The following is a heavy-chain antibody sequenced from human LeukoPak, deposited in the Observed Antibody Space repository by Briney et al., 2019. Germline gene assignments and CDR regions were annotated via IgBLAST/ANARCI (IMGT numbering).Heavy chain of an antibody. CDR2: INPNSGDT. V-gene: IGHV1-2*02. Sequence: ASVKVSCKASGYTFTGYYMNWVRQAPGQGLEWMGWINPNSGDTHYVQKFQGRVTVTRDTSISTAYMELSRLRSDDTAVYYCARDVANANFDSWGQGTLVTVSS. J-gene: IGHJ4*02. CDR1: GYTFTGYY. CDR3: ARDVANANFDS.